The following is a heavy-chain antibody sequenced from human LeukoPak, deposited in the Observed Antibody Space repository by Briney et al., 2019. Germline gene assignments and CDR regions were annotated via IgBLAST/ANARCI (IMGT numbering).Heavy chain of an antibody. Sequence: GGSLRLSCAASGFNFRIHDMSWVRQAPGKGLEWVSTISGRNTGTYYADSVKGRFTISRDNSKNTLYLQMNSLRAEDTAVYYCAKGGVGDFWSGYLLFDYWGQGTLVTVSS. CDR2: ISGRNTGT. J-gene: IGHJ4*02. D-gene: IGHD3-3*01. CDR1: GFNFRIHD. V-gene: IGHV3-23*01. CDR3: AKGGVGDFWSGYLLFDY.